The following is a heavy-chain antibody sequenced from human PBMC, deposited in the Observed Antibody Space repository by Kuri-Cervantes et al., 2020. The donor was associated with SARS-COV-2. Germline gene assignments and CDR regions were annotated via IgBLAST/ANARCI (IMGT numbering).Heavy chain of an antibody. CDR2: IYYSGSV. J-gene: IGHJ4*02. CDR1: GGSISSSY. V-gene: IGHV4-59*01. CDR3: TTVTPTSVFDF. Sequence: GSLRLSCTVSGGSISSSYWSWIRQPPGKGLEWIGYIYYSGSVSSNPSLMSRVTISVDTSKNQFSLRLTSVTAADTAVYYCTTVTPTSVFDFWGQGALVTVSS. D-gene: IGHD4-17*01.